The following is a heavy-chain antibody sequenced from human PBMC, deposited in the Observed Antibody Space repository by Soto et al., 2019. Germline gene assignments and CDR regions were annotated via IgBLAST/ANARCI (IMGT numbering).Heavy chain of an antibody. CDR2: IYSGGST. J-gene: IGHJ4*02. CDR1: GFTVRSNY. V-gene: IGHV3-66*01. Sequence: GGSLRLSCAASGFTVRSNYMSCVRQAPGKGLKWVSVIYSGGSTYYADSVKGRFTISRDNSKNTLYLQMNSLRAEDTAVYYCARSYCSSTSCYLAPFDYWGQGTLVTVSS. CDR3: ARSYCSSTSCYLAPFDY. D-gene: IGHD2-2*01.